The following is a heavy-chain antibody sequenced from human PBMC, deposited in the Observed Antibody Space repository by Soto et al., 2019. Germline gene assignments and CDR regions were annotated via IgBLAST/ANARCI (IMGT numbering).Heavy chain of an antibody. J-gene: IGHJ4*02. Sequence: GASVKVSCKTSGYFFTSHYIHWVRLAPGRGLEWMGRINPNNGDTNSPQKFQGRVTMTSGTSISTAYMEMSGLRSDDTALYYCAREVTYGGGSFSLGLWGQGTLVTVSS. D-gene: IGHD3-10*01. CDR2: INPNNGDT. CDR1: GYFFTSHY. V-gene: IGHV1-2*06. CDR3: AREVTYGGGSFSLGL.